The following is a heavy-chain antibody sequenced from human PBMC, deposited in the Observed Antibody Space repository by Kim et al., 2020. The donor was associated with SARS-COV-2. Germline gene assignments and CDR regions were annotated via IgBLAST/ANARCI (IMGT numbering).Heavy chain of an antibody. CDR2: I. Sequence: IYYADSVKGRCTISRDNAKNSLYLQMNSLRAEDTAVYYCARGDDASGYYYWGQGTLVTVSS. J-gene: IGHJ4*02. V-gene: IGHV3-21*06. D-gene: IGHD3-22*01. CDR3: ARGDDASGYYY.